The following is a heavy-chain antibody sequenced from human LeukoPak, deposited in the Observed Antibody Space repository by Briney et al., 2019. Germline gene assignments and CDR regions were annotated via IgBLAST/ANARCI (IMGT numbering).Heavy chain of an antibody. J-gene: IGHJ4*02. D-gene: IGHD1-7*01. V-gene: IGHV3-30*04. CDR3: TSGPLTGTTNY. CDR2: ISYDGSDK. CDR1: GFSFSDHS. Sequence: PGGSLLLSCAASGFSFSDHSMHWVRQAPGKGLEWVTVISYDGSDKFYTDSVKGRFLISRDNSKNTLYLQMSSLKTEDTAVYYCTSGPLTGTTNYWGQGTLVTVSS.